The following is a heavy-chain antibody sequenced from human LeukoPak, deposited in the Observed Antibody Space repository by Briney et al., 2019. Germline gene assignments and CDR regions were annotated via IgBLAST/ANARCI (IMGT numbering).Heavy chain of an antibody. Sequence: ASVKVSCKASGYTFSNYGISWVRQAPGQGLEWMGWISAYNGNTNYAQKLQGRVTMTTDTSTSTAYMELRSLRSDDTAVYYCASSPLNDYGDFFYFDYWGQGTLVTVSS. J-gene: IGHJ4*02. CDR2: ISAYNGNT. CDR1: GYTFSNYG. V-gene: IGHV1-18*01. D-gene: IGHD4-17*01. CDR3: ASSPLNDYGDFFYFDY.